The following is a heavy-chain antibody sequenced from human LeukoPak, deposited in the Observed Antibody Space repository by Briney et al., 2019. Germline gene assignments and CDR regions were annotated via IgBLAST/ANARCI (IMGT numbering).Heavy chain of an antibody. D-gene: IGHD6-13*01. CDR1: GGSISSSSYS. CDR2: IYYSGST. J-gene: IGHJ4*02. V-gene: IGHV4-39*07. CDR3: ARDIPTAAVDY. Sequence: PSETLSLTCTVSGGSISSSSYSWGWIRQPPGKGLEWIGNIYYSGSTYYNPSLKSRVTISVDTSKNQFSLKLSSVTAADTAVYYCARDIPTAAVDYWGQGTLVTVSS.